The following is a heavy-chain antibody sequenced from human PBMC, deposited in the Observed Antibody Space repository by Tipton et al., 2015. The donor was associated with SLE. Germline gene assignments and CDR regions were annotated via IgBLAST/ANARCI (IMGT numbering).Heavy chain of an antibody. CDR3: AKDHGMVQGVIVDY. D-gene: IGHD3-10*01. V-gene: IGHV3-23*01. J-gene: IGHJ4*02. CDR2: IRGNDGST. Sequence: GSLRLSCAASGFSFSSYAMSWVRQTPGKGLQWVSGIRGNDGSTYYADSVKGRFTISRDNSKNTLYLQMNSLRVEDTAVYYCAKDHGMVQGVIVDYWGQGTQVTVSS. CDR1: GFSFSSYA.